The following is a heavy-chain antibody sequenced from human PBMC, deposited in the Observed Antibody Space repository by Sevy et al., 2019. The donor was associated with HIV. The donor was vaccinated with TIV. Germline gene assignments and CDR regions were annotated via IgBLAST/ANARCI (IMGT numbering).Heavy chain of an antibody. CDR2: ISYEGSNK. CDR1: GFTFSSYA. V-gene: IGHV3-30*04. J-gene: IGHJ6*02. Sequence: GGSLRLSCAASGFTFSSYAMHWVRQAPGKGLEWVAVISYEGSNKYYADSVKGRFTISRDNSKNTLYLQMNSLRAEDTAVYYCARGGSGWWIYGLDVWGQGTTVTVSS. CDR3: ARGGSGWWIYGLDV. D-gene: IGHD6-13*01.